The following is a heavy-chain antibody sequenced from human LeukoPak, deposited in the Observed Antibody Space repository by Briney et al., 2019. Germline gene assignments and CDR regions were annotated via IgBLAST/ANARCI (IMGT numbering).Heavy chain of an antibody. D-gene: IGHD3-3*01. Sequence: PGGSLRLSCAASGFTFSSYWMSWVRQAPGKGLEWVANIKQDGSEKYHLDSVKGRFTISRDNAKNSLYLQMNSLRVEDTAVYYCVKEYHSRGFGAYFDYWGQGTLVTVSS. CDR2: IKQDGSEK. CDR1: GFTFSSYW. J-gene: IGHJ4*02. CDR3: VKEYHSRGFGAYFDY. V-gene: IGHV3-7*01.